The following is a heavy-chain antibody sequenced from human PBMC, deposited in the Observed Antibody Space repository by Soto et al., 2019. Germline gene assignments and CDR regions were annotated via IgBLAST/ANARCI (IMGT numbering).Heavy chain of an antibody. CDR3: ARANSGGETYYYDSSGYLDY. V-gene: IGHV4-30-4*01. D-gene: IGHD3-22*01. CDR2: IYYSGST. CDR1: GGSISSGDYY. Sequence: TLSLTCTFSGGSISSGDYYWSWIRQPPGKGLEWIGYIYYSGSTYYNPSLKSRVTISVDTSKNQFSLKLSSATAADTAVYYCARANSGGETYYYDSSGYLDYRGQGTLVTVSS. J-gene: IGHJ4*02.